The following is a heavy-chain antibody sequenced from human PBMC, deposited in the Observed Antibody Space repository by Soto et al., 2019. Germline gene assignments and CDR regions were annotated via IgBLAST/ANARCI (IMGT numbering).Heavy chain of an antibody. CDR3: ASLYYYDSSGDTDAFDI. D-gene: IGHD3-22*01. CDR1: GFTFSSYG. J-gene: IGHJ3*02. Sequence: PGGSLRLSCAASGFTFSSYGMHWVRQAPGKGLEWVAVIWCDGSNKYYADSVKGRFTISRDNSKNTLYLQMNSLRAEDTAVYYCASLYYYDSSGDTDAFDIWGQGTMVTV. V-gene: IGHV3-33*01. CDR2: IWCDGSNK.